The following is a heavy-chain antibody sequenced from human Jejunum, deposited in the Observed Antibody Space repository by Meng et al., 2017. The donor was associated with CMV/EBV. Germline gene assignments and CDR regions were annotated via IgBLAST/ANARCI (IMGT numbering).Heavy chain of an antibody. V-gene: IGHV4-30-4*08. D-gene: IGHD3-3*01. CDR3: ARGSIFVSFDS. CDR2: IHDTGST. J-gene: IGHJ4*02. Sequence: GPRRENPSHTLSLTCSVSGGSIGRCEYYWSWISQPPGKGLEWIGYIHDTGSTYYNPSLKSRVDISLGTSRNHFSLTLSSVTAEDTAVYFCARGSIFVSFDSWGQGTLVTVSS. CDR1: GGSIGRCEYY.